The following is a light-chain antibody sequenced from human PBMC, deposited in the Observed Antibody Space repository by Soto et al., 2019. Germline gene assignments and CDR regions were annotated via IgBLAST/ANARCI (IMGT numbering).Light chain of an antibody. CDR2: EGI. Sequence: QSVLTQPASVSGSPGQSTTTSCTGTSGTVGGCNVVSWYQQHPGKAPKVIIYEGIKRPSGVSNRFSGSNSGSTASLTISGLQAEDEADYYCCSYVGATTYVFGTGTKGTVL. CDR3: CSYVGATTYV. V-gene: IGLV2-23*01. CDR1: SGTVGGCNV. J-gene: IGLJ1*01.